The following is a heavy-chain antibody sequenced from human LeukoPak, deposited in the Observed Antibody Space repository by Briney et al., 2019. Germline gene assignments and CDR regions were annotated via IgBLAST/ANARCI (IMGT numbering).Heavy chain of an antibody. CDR1: GFTFGSYS. CDR3: ARESITGHRDFDY. CDR2: ISSCRRTI. D-gene: IGHD1-20*01. J-gene: IGHJ4*02. Sequence: GGSLRLSCAASGFTFGSYSMNWVRQAPGKALEWISYISSCRRTIYYADSVEGLFTVSRDNAKNSLYLEMRSLRAEDTAVYYCARESITGHRDFDYWGQGTLVTVSS. V-gene: IGHV3-48*01.